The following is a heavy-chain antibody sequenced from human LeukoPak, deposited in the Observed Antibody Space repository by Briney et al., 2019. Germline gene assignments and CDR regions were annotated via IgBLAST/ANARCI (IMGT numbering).Heavy chain of an antibody. V-gene: IGHV4-38-2*02. J-gene: IGHJ3*02. Sequence: SETLTLTCTVSGYSISSGYYWGCIRQPPGKGLEWIGSIYHSGSTYYNPSLKSRVTISLDTSRNQFSLKLNSVTATDTAVYYCAKSNGYGLVDIWGQGTMVTVSS. CDR3: AKSNGYGLVDI. D-gene: IGHD3-10*01. CDR2: IYHSGST. CDR1: GYSISSGYY.